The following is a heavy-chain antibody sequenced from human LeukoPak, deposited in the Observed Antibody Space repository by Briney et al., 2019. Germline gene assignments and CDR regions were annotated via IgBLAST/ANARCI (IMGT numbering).Heavy chain of an antibody. V-gene: IGHV1-18*01. J-gene: IGHJ4*02. Sequence: ASVKVSCKVSGYTFTSYGISWVRQAPGQGLEWMGWISAYNGNTNYAQKLQGRVTMTTDTSTSTAYMELRSLRSDDTAVYYCARLRYCSGGSCYGVDYWGQGTLVTVSS. CDR2: ISAYNGNT. CDR1: GYTFTSYG. CDR3: ARLRYCSGGSCYGVDY. D-gene: IGHD2-15*01.